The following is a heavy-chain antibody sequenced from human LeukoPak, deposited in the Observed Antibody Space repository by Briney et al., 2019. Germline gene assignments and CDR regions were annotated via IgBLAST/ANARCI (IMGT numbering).Heavy chain of an antibody. CDR3: ARDLVGATTPLFDY. J-gene: IGHJ4*02. CDR1: GGSISSRIYF. CDR2: MYYSGST. D-gene: IGHD1-26*01. V-gene: IGHV4-39*07. Sequence: PSETLSLTCTVSGGSISSRIYFWGWIRQPPGKGLEWIGSMYYSGSTYYNPSLKSRVTISSDTSKNHFSLKLSSVTAADTAVYYCARDLVGATTPLFDYWGQGTLVTVSS.